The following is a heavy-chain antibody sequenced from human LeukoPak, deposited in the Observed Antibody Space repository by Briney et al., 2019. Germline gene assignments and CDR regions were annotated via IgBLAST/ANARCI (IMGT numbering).Heavy chain of an antibody. V-gene: IGHV4-59*01. CDR1: GGSISSYY. D-gene: IGHD1-1*01. CDR2: IYYSGST. CDR3: ARARARVHGLDY. Sequence: SETLSLTCTVSGGSISSYYRSWIRQPPGKGLEWIGYIYYSGSTNYNPSLKSRVTISVDASKNQFSLKLSSVTAADTAVYYCARARARVHGLDYWGQGTLVTVSS. J-gene: IGHJ4*02.